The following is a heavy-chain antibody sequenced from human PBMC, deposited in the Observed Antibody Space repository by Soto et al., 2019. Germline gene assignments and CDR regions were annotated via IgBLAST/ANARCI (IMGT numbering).Heavy chain of an antibody. CDR1: GFTFSSYE. CDR2: ISSSGSTI. Sequence: PGGSLRLSCAASGFTFSSYEMNWVRQAPGKGLEWVSYISSSGSTIYYADSVKGRFTISRDNAKNSLYLQMNSLRAEDTAVYYCARVFKNFDWFNCYYGMDVWGQGTTVTVSS. CDR3: ARVFKNFDWFNCYYGMDV. D-gene: IGHD3-9*01. J-gene: IGHJ6*02. V-gene: IGHV3-48*03.